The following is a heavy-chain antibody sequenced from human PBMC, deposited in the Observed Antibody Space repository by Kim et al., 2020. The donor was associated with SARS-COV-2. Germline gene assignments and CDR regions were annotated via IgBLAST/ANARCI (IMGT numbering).Heavy chain of an antibody. CDR1: GGSFSGYY. J-gene: IGHJ4*02. Sequence: SETLSLTCAVYGGSFSGYYWSWIRQPPGKGLEWIGEINHSGSTNYNPSLKSRVTISVDTSKNQFSLKLSSVTAADTAVYYCARYPRGYSYGSRGFDYWGQGTLVTVSS. CDR3: ARYPRGYSYGSRGFDY. V-gene: IGHV4-34*01. D-gene: IGHD5-18*01. CDR2: INHSGST.